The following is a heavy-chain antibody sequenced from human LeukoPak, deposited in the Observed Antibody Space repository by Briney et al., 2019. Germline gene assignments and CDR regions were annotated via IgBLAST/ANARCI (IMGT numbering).Heavy chain of an antibody. Sequence: GGSLRLSCAASAFPFSTYTMHWVRQAPGKGLEWVSSFSGSGGSTYYADSVKGRFTISRDNSKNTLYLQMNSLRAEDTAVYYCAKSGLNRFDYWGQGTLVTVSS. CDR1: AFPFSTYT. J-gene: IGHJ4*02. D-gene: IGHD2-15*01. V-gene: IGHV3-23*01. CDR3: AKSGLNRFDY. CDR2: FSGSGGST.